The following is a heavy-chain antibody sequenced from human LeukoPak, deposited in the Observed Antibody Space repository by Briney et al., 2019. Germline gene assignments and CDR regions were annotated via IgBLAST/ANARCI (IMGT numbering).Heavy chain of an antibody. J-gene: IGHJ6*02. CDR3: ARFGVNYDMDV. Sequence: SETLSLTCTVSGSISSYYWSWIRQPPGKGLEWIGYIYTSGSTNYNPSLKSRVTISVDTSKNQISLMVRSVTAADTAVYHCARFGVNYDMDVWGQGTTVTVSS. D-gene: IGHD3-16*01. CDR2: IYTSGST. V-gene: IGHV4-4*09. CDR1: GSISSYY.